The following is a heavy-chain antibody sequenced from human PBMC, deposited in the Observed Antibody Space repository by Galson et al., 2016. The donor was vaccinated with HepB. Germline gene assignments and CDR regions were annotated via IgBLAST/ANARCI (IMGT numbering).Heavy chain of an antibody. CDR1: GFTVGNNY. CDR2: IYSGGDT. D-gene: IGHD5-12*01. Sequence: SLRLSCAASGFTVGNNYMSWVRQAPGKGLEWVSFIYSGGDTYYADSVKGRFTISRDNSINTLFLHMNSLRAEDTAVYYCARGPSGVATIGRGQGTLVTVSS. J-gene: IGHJ4*02. V-gene: IGHV3-53*01. CDR3: ARGPSGVATIG.